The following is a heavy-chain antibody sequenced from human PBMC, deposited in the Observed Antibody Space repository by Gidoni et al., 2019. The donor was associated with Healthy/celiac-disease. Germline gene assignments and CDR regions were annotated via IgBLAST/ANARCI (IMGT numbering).Heavy chain of an antibody. D-gene: IGHD4-17*01. CDR1: GFTFSSYS. Sequence: EVQLVASGGGLVKPGGSLRLSCAASGFTFSSYSMNWVRQAPGKGLEWVSSISSSSSYIYYADSVKGRFTISRDNAKNSLYLQMNSLRVEDTAVYYCARDRDSYGDYGGYWGQGTLVTVSS. CDR3: ARDRDSYGDYGGY. J-gene: IGHJ4*02. V-gene: IGHV3-21*01. CDR2: ISSSSSYI.